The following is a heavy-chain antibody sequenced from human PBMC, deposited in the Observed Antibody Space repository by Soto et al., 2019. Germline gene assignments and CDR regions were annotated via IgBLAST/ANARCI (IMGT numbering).Heavy chain of an antibody. D-gene: IGHD6-13*01. CDR2: ISGSGVST. CDR3: AKEHHYSSSWSEFDY. Sequence: EVQLLGSGGGLVQPGGSLRLSCAASGFTFSSYAMSWVRQAPGKGLEWVSAISGSGVSTYYADSVKGRFTISRDNSKNTLYLQMNSQRAEDTAVYYCAKEHHYSSSWSEFDYWGQGTLVTVSS. V-gene: IGHV3-23*01. J-gene: IGHJ4*02. CDR1: GFTFSSYA.